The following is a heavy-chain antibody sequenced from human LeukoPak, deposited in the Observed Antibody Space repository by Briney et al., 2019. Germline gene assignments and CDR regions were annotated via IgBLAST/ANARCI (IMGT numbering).Heavy chain of an antibody. V-gene: IGHV3-9*01. CDR3: AKDIEDFRYYDSSGYYYAGGFDY. CDR1: GFTFDDYA. CDR2: ISWNSGSI. D-gene: IGHD3-22*01. J-gene: IGHJ4*02. Sequence: PGGSLRLSCAASGFTFDDYAMHWVRQAPGKGLEWVSGISWNSGSIGYADSVKGRFTISRDNAKNSLYLQMNSLRAEDTALYYCAKDIEDFRYYDSSGYYYAGGFDYWGQGTLVTVPS.